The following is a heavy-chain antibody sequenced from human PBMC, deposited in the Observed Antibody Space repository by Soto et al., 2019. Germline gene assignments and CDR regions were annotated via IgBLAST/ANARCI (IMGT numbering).Heavy chain of an antibody. CDR1: GGSISSYY. V-gene: IGHV4-59*01. CDR3: ARYDYGDYGLTLDY. D-gene: IGHD4-17*01. CDR2: IYYSGSS. Sequence: SSETLSLTCTVSGGSISSYYWSWIRQPPGKGLEWIGYIYYSGSSNYNPSLKSRVTISVDTSKNQFSLKLSSVTAADTAVYYCARYDYGDYGLTLDYWGQGTLVTVSS. J-gene: IGHJ4*02.